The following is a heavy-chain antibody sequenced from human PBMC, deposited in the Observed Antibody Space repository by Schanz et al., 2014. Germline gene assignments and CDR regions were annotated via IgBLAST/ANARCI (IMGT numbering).Heavy chain of an antibody. V-gene: IGHV1-46*01. CDR1: GYTFVSYS. D-gene: IGHD1-1*01. J-gene: IGHJ6*03. Sequence: QVQLVQSGAEVKKPGASVKVSCKASGYTFVSYSMHWVRQAPGQGLEWMGIINLSGGSTNNAQKFQGRLTMTRDTSTSTAYMELRSLRSDDTAVYYCARDHVATTDYDYFFYYLDVWATGITVIVSS. CDR3: ARDHVATTDYDYFFYYLDV. CDR2: INLSGGST.